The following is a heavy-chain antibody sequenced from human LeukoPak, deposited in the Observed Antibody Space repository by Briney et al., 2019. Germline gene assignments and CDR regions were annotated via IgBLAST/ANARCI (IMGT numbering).Heavy chain of an antibody. J-gene: IGHJ6*03. Sequence: ASVKVSCKASGYTFTSYAMNWVRQAPGQGLEWMGWINTNTGNPTYAQGFTGRFVFSLDTSVSTAYLQISSLKAEDTAVYYCARGILTGYSYYYYYYMDVWGKGTTVTISS. V-gene: IGHV7-4-1*02. D-gene: IGHD3-9*01. CDR2: INTNTGNP. CDR3: ARGILTGYSYYYYYYMDV. CDR1: GYTFTSYA.